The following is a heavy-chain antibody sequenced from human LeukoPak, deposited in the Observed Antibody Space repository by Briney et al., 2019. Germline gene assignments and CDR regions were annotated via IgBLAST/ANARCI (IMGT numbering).Heavy chain of an antibody. J-gene: IGHJ4*02. Sequence: GGSLRLSYAASGFTFSSYWISWVRQAPGKGLEWVANIKQDGSEKYYVDSVKGRFSISRDNAKNSLYLQMNSLRAEDTAVYYCARTYYDILTGYSDYWGQGTLVTVSS. CDR1: GFTFSSYW. CDR2: IKQDGSEK. D-gene: IGHD3-9*01. CDR3: ARTYYDILTGYSDY. V-gene: IGHV3-7*01.